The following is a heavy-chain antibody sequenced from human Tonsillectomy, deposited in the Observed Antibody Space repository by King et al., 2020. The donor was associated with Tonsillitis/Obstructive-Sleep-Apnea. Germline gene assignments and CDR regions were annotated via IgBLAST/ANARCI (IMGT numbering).Heavy chain of an antibody. V-gene: IGHV3-23*04. Sequence: VQLVESGGGLVQPGGSLRLSCAASGFTFSSYAMSWVRQAPGKGLEWVSAIRGSGGSTYYADSVKGRFTISRDSFKNPLYLQMISLRAEDTAVYYCAKERITMVRGVTDYWGQGTLVTVSS. CDR2: IRGSGGST. J-gene: IGHJ4*02. CDR3: AKERITMVRGVTDY. D-gene: IGHD3-10*01. CDR1: GFTFSSYA.